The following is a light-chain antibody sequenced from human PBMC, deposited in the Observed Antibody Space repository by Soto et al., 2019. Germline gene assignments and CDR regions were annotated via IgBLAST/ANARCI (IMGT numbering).Light chain of an antibody. V-gene: IGLV2-14*01. CDR3: SSYTSQSTGV. J-gene: IGLJ3*02. CDR2: DVS. CDR1: RSDVGGYNY. Sequence: QSALTQPASVSGSPGQSIAISCTGTRSDVGGYNYVSWYQQPPGKAPKLKIYDVSDRPSGASTRFSGSKSGNTASLTISGLQADDEADYYCSSYTSQSTGVFGGGTKVTVL.